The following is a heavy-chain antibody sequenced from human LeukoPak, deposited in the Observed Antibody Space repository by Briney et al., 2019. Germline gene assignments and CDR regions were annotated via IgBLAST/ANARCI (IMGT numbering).Heavy chain of an antibody. Sequence: GGSLRLSCAASGFTFSSYWMHWVRQAPGKGLEWVAVISYDGSNKYYADSVKGRFTISRDNSKNTLYLQMNSLRAEDTAVYYCAREGSSSHFDYWGQGTLVTVSS. D-gene: IGHD6-6*01. CDR2: ISYDGSNK. J-gene: IGHJ4*02. CDR3: AREGSSSHFDY. CDR1: GFTFSSYW. V-gene: IGHV3-30*03.